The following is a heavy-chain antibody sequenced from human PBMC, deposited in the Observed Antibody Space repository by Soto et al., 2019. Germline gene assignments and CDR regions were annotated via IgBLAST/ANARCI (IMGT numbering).Heavy chain of an antibody. V-gene: IGHV4-39*07. J-gene: IGHJ3*02. CDR3: ARDLDHDNSRYYSVAFDS. Sequence: PSGTLSLTCTGSGGSISSSSYYWGWIRQPPGKGLEWIGSIYYSGSTYYNPSLKSRVTISVDTSKNHFSLKLSSVTAADTAVYYCARDLDHDNSRYYSVAFDSWGQGTMFTVSS. D-gene: IGHD3-22*01. CDR2: IYYSGST. CDR1: GGSISSSSYY.